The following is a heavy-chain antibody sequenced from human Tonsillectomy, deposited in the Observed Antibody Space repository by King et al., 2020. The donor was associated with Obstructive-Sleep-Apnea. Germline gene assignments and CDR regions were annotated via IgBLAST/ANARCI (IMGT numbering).Heavy chain of an antibody. CDR1: GFTFSGYS. D-gene: IGHD2-15*01. CDR3: AREEYCSGGSCPFDY. J-gene: IGHJ4*02. Sequence: QLVQSGGGLVKPGGSLRLSCAASGFTFSGYSMNWVRQAPGEGLDWVSSISSSGSYIYYADSLKGRFTISRDNAKNSLYLQMNSLRAAETAVYYCAREEYCSGGSCPFDYWGQGTLVTVSS. CDR2: ISSSGSYI. V-gene: IGHV3-21*01.